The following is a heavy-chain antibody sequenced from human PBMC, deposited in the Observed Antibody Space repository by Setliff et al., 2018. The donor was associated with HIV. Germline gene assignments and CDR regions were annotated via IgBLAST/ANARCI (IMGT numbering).Heavy chain of an antibody. CDR3: ARAKATRQARPTNCFDP. CDR2: LIPIVDIT. Sequence: SVKVSCKASGGTFSNYAFSWVRQAPGQGLEWMGGLIPIVDITKSTQKFRDRVTFTADESTKTAQMELSGLTFEDTAVYYCARAKATRQARPTNCFDPWGQGTLVTVSS. CDR1: GGTFSNYA. D-gene: IGHD1-1*01. J-gene: IGHJ5*02. V-gene: IGHV1-69*10.